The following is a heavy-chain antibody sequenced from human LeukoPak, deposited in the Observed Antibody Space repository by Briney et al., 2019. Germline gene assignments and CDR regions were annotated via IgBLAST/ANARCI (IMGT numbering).Heavy chain of an antibody. V-gene: IGHV1-18*01. Sequence: GASVKVSCKASNYTFTNYGINWVRQAPGQGLEWMGWISAYNGDTNYAQKLQGRVTMTTDTSTSTAYMELRSLRSDDTAVYYCARDGRDGYNYVDYWGQGTLVTVSS. CDR2: ISAYNGDT. J-gene: IGHJ4*02. D-gene: IGHD5-24*01. CDR3: ARDGRDGYNYVDY. CDR1: NYTFTNYG.